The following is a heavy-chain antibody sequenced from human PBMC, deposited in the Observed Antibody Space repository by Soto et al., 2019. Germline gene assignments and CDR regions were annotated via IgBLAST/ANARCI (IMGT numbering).Heavy chain of an antibody. Sequence: QVQLQESGPGLVKPSDTLSLTCAVSGYSITSSNWWGWIRRPPGKGLEWFGYIYYSGTTYYNPSLKSRVTMSVDTSKNQFSLKLTSVTAVDTAVYYCARREIQGPIDYWGQGTLVTVSS. CDR3: ARREIQGPIDY. CDR2: IYYSGTT. J-gene: IGHJ4*02. V-gene: IGHV4-28*01. D-gene: IGHD1-26*01. CDR1: GYSITSSNW.